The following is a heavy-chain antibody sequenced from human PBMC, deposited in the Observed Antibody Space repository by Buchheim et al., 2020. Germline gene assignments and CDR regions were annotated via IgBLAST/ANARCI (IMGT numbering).Heavy chain of an antibody. V-gene: IGHV5-10-1*03. D-gene: IGHD2-15*01. Sequence: EVQLVQSGAEVKKPGESLRISCKGSGYSFTSYWISWVRQMPGQGLEWMGRIDPSDSYTNYSPSFQGHVTISPDKSISTAYLQWSSLKASDTAMYYCARHVAPVVLVAATLSGFDPWGQGTL. J-gene: IGHJ5*02. CDR2: IDPSDSYT. CDR1: GYSFTSYW. CDR3: ARHVAPVVLVAATLSGFDP.